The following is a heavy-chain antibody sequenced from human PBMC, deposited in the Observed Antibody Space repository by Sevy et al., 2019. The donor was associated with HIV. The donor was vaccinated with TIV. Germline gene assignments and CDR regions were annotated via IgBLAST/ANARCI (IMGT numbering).Heavy chain of an antibody. J-gene: IGHJ6*02. V-gene: IGHV3-33*01. Sequence: GGSLRLSCAASGFTFSSYGMHWVRQAPGKGLEWVAVIWYDGSNKYYADSVKGRFTISRDNSKNTLYLQMNSLRAEETAVYYCAREGTTGTINYYYGMDVWGQGTTVTVSS. CDR1: GFTFSSYG. CDR2: IWYDGSNK. D-gene: IGHD4-17*01. CDR3: AREGTTGTINYYYGMDV.